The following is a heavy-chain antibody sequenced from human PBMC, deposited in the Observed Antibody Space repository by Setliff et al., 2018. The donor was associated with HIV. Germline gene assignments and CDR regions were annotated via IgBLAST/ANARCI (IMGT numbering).Heavy chain of an antibody. D-gene: IGHD5-18*01. Sequence: SETLSLTCAVYGGSFSGYYWTWIRQAPGKGLEWIGDINHKGSTNYKSSLKSRVTISMDTSKNQFSLKLTSVTAADTAVYFCARQTPKSNVDTAVDCWGQGTLVTVSS. CDR2: INHKGST. V-gene: IGHV4-34*01. CDR3: ARQTPKSNVDTAVDC. J-gene: IGHJ4*02. CDR1: GGSFSGYY.